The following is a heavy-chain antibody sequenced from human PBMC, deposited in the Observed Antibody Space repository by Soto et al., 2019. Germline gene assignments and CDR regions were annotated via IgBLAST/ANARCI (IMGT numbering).Heavy chain of an antibody. CDR2: ISGSGNYT. Sequence: PGGSLRLSCAASGFTFSTYSMNWVRQAPGKGLEWVSSISGSGNYTHYADSLRGRFTISRDNAKTSLYLQMNSLRAEDTAVYYCAREGINNYNEYYFDSWGQGT. CDR3: AREGINNYNEYYFDS. J-gene: IGHJ4*02. V-gene: IGHV3-21*01. CDR1: GFTFSTYS. D-gene: IGHD4-4*01.